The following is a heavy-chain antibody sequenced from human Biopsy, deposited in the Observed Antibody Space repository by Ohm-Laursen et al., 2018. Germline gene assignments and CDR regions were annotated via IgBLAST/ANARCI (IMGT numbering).Heavy chain of an antibody. Sequence: SLRLSCAATGFTFDDYAMHWVRQAPGKGLEWVSGISWHSGSRGYADSVKGRFTISRDNAKKLLYLQMNSLRAEDTALYYCAKDVRVKVQLDGMDVWGQGTTVTVSS. V-gene: IGHV3-9*01. CDR3: AKDVRVKVQLDGMDV. J-gene: IGHJ6*02. CDR2: ISWHSGSR. D-gene: IGHD1-1*01. CDR1: GFTFDDYA.